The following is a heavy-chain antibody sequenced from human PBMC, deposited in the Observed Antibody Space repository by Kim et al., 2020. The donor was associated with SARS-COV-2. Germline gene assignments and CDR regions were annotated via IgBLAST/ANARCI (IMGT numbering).Heavy chain of an antibody. Sequence: SETLSLTCTVSGDSINIHYCSWIRQPPGKGLELVGYIYFTWSTSSSSYLNIRVTISIDASKSQISLNLTSVTAADTAVDYCSRQRGSGWAYYFAFWGVG. CDR1: GDSINIHY. D-gene: IGHD6-19*01. CDR2: IYFTWST. CDR3: SRQRGSGWAYYFAF. J-gene: IGHJ4*02. V-gene: IGHV4-59*11.